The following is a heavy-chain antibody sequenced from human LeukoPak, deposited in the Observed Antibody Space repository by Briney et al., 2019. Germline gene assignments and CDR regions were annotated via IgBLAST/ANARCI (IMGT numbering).Heavy chain of an antibody. V-gene: IGHV4-39*07. CDR3: ATGRDYDSSGYHDFDY. Sequence: SETLSLTCTVPGGSISSSSYYWGWIRQPPGKGLEWIGSIYYSGSTYYNPSLKSRVTISVDTSKNQFSLKLSSVTAADTAVYYCATGRDYDSSGYHDFDYWGQGTLVAVSS. J-gene: IGHJ4*02. CDR2: IYYSGST. D-gene: IGHD3-22*01. CDR1: GGSISSSSYY.